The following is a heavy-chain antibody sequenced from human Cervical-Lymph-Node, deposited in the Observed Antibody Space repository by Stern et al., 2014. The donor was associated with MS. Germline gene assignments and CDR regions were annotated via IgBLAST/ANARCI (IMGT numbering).Heavy chain of an antibody. Sequence: QVQLVQSGAEVKQPGSSGNVSCKASGGTFRSYGFSWVRQAPGHGLEWLGGITPIFGVTNYEQKYQGRVTIIADESTNTVYMELSSLRSEDTAVYYCARHFDWLLGAEDYGMDVWGQGTTVTVSS. D-gene: IGHD3-9*01. CDR2: ITPIFGVT. J-gene: IGHJ6*02. CDR3: ARHFDWLLGAEDYGMDV. CDR1: GGTFRSYG. V-gene: IGHV1-69*01.